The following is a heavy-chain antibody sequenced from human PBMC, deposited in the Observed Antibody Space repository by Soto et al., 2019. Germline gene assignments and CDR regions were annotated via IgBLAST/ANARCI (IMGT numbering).Heavy chain of an antibody. J-gene: IGHJ4*02. CDR3: AHRNYDNYEDY. D-gene: IGHD1-1*01. CDR1: GFSLSTSGVG. V-gene: IGHV2-5*02. Sequence: QITLKESGPTLVKPTQTLTLTCTFSGFSLSTSGVGVGWIRQPPGKALEWLALIYWDDDKRYSPSLKSRLTINKDTSKNQVVLTMTNRDPVDTATYYCAHRNYDNYEDYWGQGTLVTVSS. CDR2: IYWDDDK.